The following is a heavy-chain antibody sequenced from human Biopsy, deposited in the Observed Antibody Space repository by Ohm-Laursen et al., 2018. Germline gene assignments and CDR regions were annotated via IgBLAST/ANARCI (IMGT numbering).Heavy chain of an antibody. D-gene: IGHD7-27*01. CDR2: IYYHNGRS. CDR3: ARLTGDPSY. CDR1: GGSIISYY. V-gene: IGHV4-59*01. Sequence: SETLSLTCSVSGGSIISYYWTWIRQSPGKGLEWIGYIYYHNGRSSYNPSLKSRATISVDTSKNQFSLKVISVTAADTAVYYCARLTGDPSYWGQGTLVTVSS. J-gene: IGHJ4*02.